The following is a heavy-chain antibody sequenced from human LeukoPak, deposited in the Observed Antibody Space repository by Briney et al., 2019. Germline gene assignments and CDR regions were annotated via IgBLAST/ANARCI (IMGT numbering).Heavy chain of an antibody. V-gene: IGHV3-74*01. D-gene: IGHD3-22*01. CDR2: INSDGSTT. CDR3: AKEKKYYYDGSGYPGYDY. Sequence: GGSLRLSCAASEFTFSAYWMHWVRQAPGKGLMWVSRINSDGSTTNYADSVKGRFTISRDNSKNTLYLQMNSLRAEDTAVYYCAKEKKYYYDGSGYPGYDYWGQGTLVTVSS. J-gene: IGHJ4*02. CDR1: EFTFSAYW.